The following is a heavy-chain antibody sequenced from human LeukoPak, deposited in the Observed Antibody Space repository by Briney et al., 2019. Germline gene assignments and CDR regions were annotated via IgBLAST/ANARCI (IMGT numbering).Heavy chain of an antibody. V-gene: IGHV3-74*01. J-gene: IGHJ4*02. CDR2: VKGDGSFT. CDR3: VRDGDDYNFDY. Sequence: GGSLRLSCATSGFTFRNYWMHWVRQAPGKGLVWVSRVKGDGSFTDYADSVKGRFTISRDNAKNTLYLQMYSLRAEDTAAYYCVRDGDDYNFDYWGQGSLVTVSS. CDR1: GFTFRNYW. D-gene: IGHD5-24*01.